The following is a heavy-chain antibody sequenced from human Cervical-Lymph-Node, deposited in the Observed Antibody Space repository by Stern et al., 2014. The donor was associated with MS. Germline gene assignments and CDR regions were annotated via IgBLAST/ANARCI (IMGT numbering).Heavy chain of an antibody. CDR1: GNILTRYY. CDR2: INPRDATT. Sequence: QLVQSGAEVKEPGASVKLSCKPSGNILTRYYMHCVRQAPGQGLECVALINPRDATTTYAQKFRGRVTMTRDTSTSTVYRELTSLRSEDTAVYYCVREGESLKNFDYWGQGTLVTVSS. V-gene: IGHV1-46*01. J-gene: IGHJ4*02. CDR3: VREGESLKNFDY.